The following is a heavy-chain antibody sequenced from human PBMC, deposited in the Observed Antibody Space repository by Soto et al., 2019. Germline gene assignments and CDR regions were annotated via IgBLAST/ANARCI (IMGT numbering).Heavy chain of an antibody. CDR2: MNPNSGNT. CDR1: GYTFTSYD. J-gene: IGHJ2*01. V-gene: IGHV1-8*01. CDR3: ARGSQLRTPRLRFRYDWYFDL. Sequence: QVQLVQSGAEVKKPGASVKVSCKASGYTFTSYDINWVRQATGQGLEWMGWMNPNSGNTGYAQKFQGRVTMTRNTSISTAYMELSSLRSEDTAVYYCARGSQLRTPRLRFRYDWYFDLWGRGTLVTVSS. D-gene: IGHD4-17*01.